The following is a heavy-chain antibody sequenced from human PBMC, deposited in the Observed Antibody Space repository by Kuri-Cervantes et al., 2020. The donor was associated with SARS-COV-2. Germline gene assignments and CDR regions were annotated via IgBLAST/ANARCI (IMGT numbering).Heavy chain of an antibody. CDR1: GFTFSSYA. CDR3: ARGQENSGSFRSMGIGAFDI. D-gene: IGHD1-26*01. V-gene: IGHV3-30-3*01. CDR2: ISYDGSNK. J-gene: IGHJ3*02. Sequence: GESLKISCAASGFTFSSYAMHWVRQAPGKGLEWVAVISYDGSNKHYADSVKGRFTISRDNSKNTLYLQMNSLRAEDTAVYYCARGQENSGSFRSMGIGAFDIWGQGTMVTVSS.